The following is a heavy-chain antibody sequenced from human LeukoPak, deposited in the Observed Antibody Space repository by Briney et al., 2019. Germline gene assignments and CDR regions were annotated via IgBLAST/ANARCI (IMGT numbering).Heavy chain of an antibody. CDR1: GFTFGDYA. CDR3: TRDPHYYHGNPHDF. D-gene: IGHD4-23*01. V-gene: IGHV3-49*03. CDR2: IRSKDHGGTT. J-gene: IGHJ4*02. Sequence: PGRSLRLSCTASGFTFGDYALSWFRQAPGKELEWLSFIRSKDHGGTTEYAASVKGRFTISRDDSNSIAYPQMDSLIIEDTAVYFCTRDPHYYHGNPHDFWGQGTRVTVSS.